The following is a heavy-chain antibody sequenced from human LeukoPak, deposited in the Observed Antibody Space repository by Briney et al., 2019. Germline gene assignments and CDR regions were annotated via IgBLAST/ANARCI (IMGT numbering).Heavy chain of an antibody. V-gene: IGHV1-2*02. CDR1: GYTFTAYY. Sequence: ASVKVSCKASGYTFTAYYIEWVRQAPGQGFEWMGWINPTSGGTDYAQKFEGRVTMTRDTSISTASMELSRLTSDDTAVYYCTRGYQHGFDPWGQGTLVTVSS. J-gene: IGHJ5*02. CDR2: INPTSGGT. D-gene: IGHD2-2*01. CDR3: TRGYQHGFDP.